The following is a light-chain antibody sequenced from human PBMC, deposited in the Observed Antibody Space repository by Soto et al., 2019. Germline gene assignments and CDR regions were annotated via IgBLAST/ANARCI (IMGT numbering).Light chain of an antibody. CDR1: QSVSSD. CDR2: GAS. V-gene: IGKV3-15*01. J-gene: IGKJ1*01. Sequence: EIVMTQSPATLSASPGERATLSCRASQSVSSDLAWYHQKPGQAPRLLIYGASTRATGIPARFSGSGSGTDFTLTISRLEPEDFAVYYCQQYGSSGTFGQGTKVDIK. CDR3: QQYGSSGT.